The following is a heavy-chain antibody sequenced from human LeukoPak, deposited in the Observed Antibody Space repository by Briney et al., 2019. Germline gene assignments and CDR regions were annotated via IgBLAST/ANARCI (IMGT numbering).Heavy chain of an antibody. CDR1: GGSISSYY. Sequence: PSETLSLTCTVSGGSISSYYWSWIRQPPGKGLEWIGYIYYSGSTNYNPSLKSRVTIPVDTSKNQFSLKLSSVTAADTAVYYCAVAVAGRGYFDYWGQGTLVTVSS. CDR2: IYYSGST. D-gene: IGHD6-19*01. CDR3: AVAVAGRGYFDY. J-gene: IGHJ4*02. V-gene: IGHV4-59*01.